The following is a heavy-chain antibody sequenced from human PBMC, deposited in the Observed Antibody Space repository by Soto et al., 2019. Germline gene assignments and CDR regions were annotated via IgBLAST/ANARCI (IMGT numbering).Heavy chain of an antibody. D-gene: IGHD2-2*01. Sequence: GASVKVSCKASGYTFTGYYMHWVRQAPGQGLEWMGWINPNSGGTNYAQKFQGWVTMTRDTSISTAYMELSRLRSDDTAVYYCARDSGCSSTSCHNWFDPWGQGTPVTVSS. CDR2: INPNSGGT. CDR3: ARDSGCSSTSCHNWFDP. CDR1: GYTFTGYY. J-gene: IGHJ5*02. V-gene: IGHV1-2*04.